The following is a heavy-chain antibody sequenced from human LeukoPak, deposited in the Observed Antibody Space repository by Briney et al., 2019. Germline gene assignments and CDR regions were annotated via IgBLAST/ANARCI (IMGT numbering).Heavy chain of an antibody. D-gene: IGHD3-9*01. J-gene: IGHJ3*02. Sequence: PGGSLRLSCAASGFTFSSYAMTWVRQAPGKGLEWVSAISGSGGSTYYADSVKGRFTISRDNSKSTLYLQINSLRAEDTAVYYCAKGYDILTLDAFGIWGQGTMVTVSS. V-gene: IGHV3-23*01. CDR3: AKGYDILTLDAFGI. CDR1: GFTFSSYA. CDR2: ISGSGGST.